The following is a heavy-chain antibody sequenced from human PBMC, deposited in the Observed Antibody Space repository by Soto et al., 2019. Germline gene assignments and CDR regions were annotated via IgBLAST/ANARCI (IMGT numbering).Heavy chain of an antibody. CDR2: MNPNSGNT. J-gene: IGHJ6*02. V-gene: IGHV1-8*01. CDR1: GYTFTSYD. D-gene: IGHD3-3*01. Sequence: ASVKVSCKASGYTFTSYDINWVRQATGQGPEWMGWMNPNSGNTGYAQKFQGRVTMTRNTSISTAYMELSSLRSEDTAVYYCARSGCLEWSDNPSYGMDVWGQGTTVTVSS. CDR3: ARSGCLEWSDNPSYGMDV.